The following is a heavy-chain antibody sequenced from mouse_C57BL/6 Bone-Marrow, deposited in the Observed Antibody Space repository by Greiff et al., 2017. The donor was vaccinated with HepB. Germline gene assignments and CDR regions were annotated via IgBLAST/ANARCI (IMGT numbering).Heavy chain of an antibody. V-gene: IGHV5-4*01. CDR2: ISDGGSYT. CDR3: ARDRPDPFDY. CDR1: GFTFSSYA. J-gene: IGHJ2*01. Sequence: EVQLVESGGGLVKPGGSLKLSCAASGFTFSSYAMSWVRQTPEKRLEWVATISDGGSYTYYPDNVKGRFTISRDNAKNHLYLQMSHLKSEDTAMYYCARDRPDPFDYWGQGTTLTVSS.